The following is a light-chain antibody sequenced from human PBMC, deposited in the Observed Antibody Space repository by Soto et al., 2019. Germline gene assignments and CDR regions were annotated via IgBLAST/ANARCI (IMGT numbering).Light chain of an antibody. Sequence: EIVMTQSPDTLSVSPGERATLSCRASQSVSSNLAWYQQKPGQPPRLLIYVASNRASGVPARFSGSGSGTEFTLTISNLQSEDFAVYYCQQYNNWPPTTFGQGTRVEIK. CDR3: QQYNNWPPTT. J-gene: IGKJ5*01. V-gene: IGKV3-15*01. CDR2: VAS. CDR1: QSVSSN.